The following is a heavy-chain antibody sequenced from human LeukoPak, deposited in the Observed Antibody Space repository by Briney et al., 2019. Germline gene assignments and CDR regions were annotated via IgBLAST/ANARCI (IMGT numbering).Heavy chain of an antibody. CDR2: ISGSGGST. CDR1: GFTFSSYA. V-gene: IGHV3-23*01. CDR3: AKPKDYDSSGYYVDYFDY. Sequence: PGGSLRLSCAASGFTFSSYAMSWVRQAPGKGLEWVSAISGSGGSTYYADSVKGRFTISRDNSKNTLYLQMNSLRAEDTAVYYCAKPKDYDSSGYYVDYFDYWGQGTLVTVSS. D-gene: IGHD3-22*01. J-gene: IGHJ4*02.